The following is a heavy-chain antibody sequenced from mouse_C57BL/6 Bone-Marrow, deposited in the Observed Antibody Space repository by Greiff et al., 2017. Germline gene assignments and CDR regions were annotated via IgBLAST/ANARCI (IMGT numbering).Heavy chain of an antibody. V-gene: IGHV2-5*01. Sequence: QVQLQQSGPGLVQPSQSLSITCTVSGFSLTSYGVHWVRQSPGKGLEWLGVIWRGGSTDYNAAFMSRLSITKDNSKSQVFFKMNSLQADDTAIYYCAKQGIVGPYAMDYWGQGTSVTVSS. CDR3: AKQGIVGPYAMDY. J-gene: IGHJ4*01. D-gene: IGHD1-3*01. CDR1: GFSLTSYG. CDR2: IWRGGST.